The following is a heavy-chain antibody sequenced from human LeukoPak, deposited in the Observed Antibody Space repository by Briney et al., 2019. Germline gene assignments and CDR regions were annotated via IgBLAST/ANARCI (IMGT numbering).Heavy chain of an antibody. CDR1: GGSISSYY. CDR3: ASGPYGSGSYDS. CDR2: IYYSGTT. V-gene: IGHV4-59*01. J-gene: IGHJ4*02. D-gene: IGHD3-10*01. Sequence: SETLSLTCTVSGGSISSYYWSWIRQPPGKGLEWIGYIYYSGTTNYNPSLKSRVTLSVDTSKNQFSLKLSSVTAADTAVYYCASGPYGSGSYDSWGQGTLVTVSS.